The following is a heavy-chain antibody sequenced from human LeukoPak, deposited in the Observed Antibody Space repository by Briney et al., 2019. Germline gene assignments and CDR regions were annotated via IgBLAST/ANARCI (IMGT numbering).Heavy chain of an antibody. V-gene: IGHV3-23*01. D-gene: IGHD7-27*01. CDR2: ISGSGGST. J-gene: IGHJ4*02. CDR1: GFTFSSYA. Sequence: GGSLRLSCAASGFTFSSYAMSWVRQAPGRGLEWASTISGSGGSTYYADSVKGRFTISRDNSKNTLYLQMNSLGAEDTAVYYCAKGSGLTGTFFDYWGQGTLVTVSS. CDR3: AKGSGLTGTFFDY.